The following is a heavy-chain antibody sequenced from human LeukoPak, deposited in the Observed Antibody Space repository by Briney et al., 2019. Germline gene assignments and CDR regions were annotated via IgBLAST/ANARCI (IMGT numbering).Heavy chain of an antibody. V-gene: IGHV4-4*07. CDR1: GGSISSYY. D-gene: IGHD3-22*01. J-gene: IGHJ4*02. CDR2: IYTSGST. CDR3: ARGAYYYDSSGYYYDNFDY. Sequence: SETLSLTCTVSGGSISSYYWSWIRQPAGKGLEWIGRIYTSGSTNYKPSLKSRVTMSVDTSKNQFSLKLSSVTAADTAVYYCARGAYYYDSSGYYYDNFDYWGQGTLVTVSS.